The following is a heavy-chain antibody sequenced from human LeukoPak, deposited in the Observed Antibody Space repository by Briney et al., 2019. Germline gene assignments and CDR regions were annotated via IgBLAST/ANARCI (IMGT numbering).Heavy chain of an antibody. J-gene: IGHJ4*02. CDR2: IYYSGST. CDR1: GGSISSSSYY. Sequence: PSETLSLTCTVSGGSISSSSYYWSWIRQPPGKGLEWIGYIYYSGSTNYNPSLKSRVTISVDTSKNQFSLKLSSVTAADTAVYYCARGVRGYYYGSGSSPPVYFDYWGQGTLVTVSS. V-gene: IGHV4-61*01. CDR3: ARGVRGYYYGSGSSPPVYFDY. D-gene: IGHD3-10*01.